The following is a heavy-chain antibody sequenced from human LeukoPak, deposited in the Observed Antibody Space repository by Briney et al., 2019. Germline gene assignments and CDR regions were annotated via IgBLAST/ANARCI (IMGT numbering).Heavy chain of an antibody. J-gene: IGHJ6*03. CDR3: ARVKIKGGITIFKEYRYMDV. CDR1: GGSISSYY. CDR2: IYYSGST. Sequence: SETLSLTCTVSGGSISSYYWSWIRQPPGKGLEWIGYIYYSGSTNYNPSLKSRVTISVDTSKNQFSLKLSSVTAADTAVYYCARVKIKGGITIFKEYRYMDVWGKGTTVTVSS. V-gene: IGHV4-59*01. D-gene: IGHD3-3*01.